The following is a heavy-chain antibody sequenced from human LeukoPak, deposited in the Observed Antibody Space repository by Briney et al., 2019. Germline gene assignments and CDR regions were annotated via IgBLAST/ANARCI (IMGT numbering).Heavy chain of an antibody. V-gene: IGHV3-49*04. CDR2: IRSKAYGGTT. D-gene: IGHD3-9*01. CDR1: GFTFGDYA. Sequence: PGRSLRLSCTASGFTFGDYAMSWVRQAPGKGLEWVGFIRSKAYGGTTEYAASVKGRFTISRDDSKSIAYLQMNSLKTEDTAVYYCTTDGLSLPDLRYFDWLLRDDAFDIWGQGTMVTVSS. CDR3: TTDGLSLPDLRYFDWLLRDDAFDI. J-gene: IGHJ3*02.